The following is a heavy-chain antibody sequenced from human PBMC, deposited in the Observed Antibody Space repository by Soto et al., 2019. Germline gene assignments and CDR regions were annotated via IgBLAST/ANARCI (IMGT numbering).Heavy chain of an antibody. D-gene: IGHD3-22*01. Sequence: VSGPTLVNPTQTLTLTCTFSGFSLSTSGVGVGWIRQPPGKALEWLALIYWNDDKRYSPSLKSRLTITKDTSKNQVVLTMTNMDLVDTATYYCAHRTYYYDSSGYQSPLFDYWGQGTLVTVSS. V-gene: IGHV2-5*01. CDR1: GFSLSTSGVG. CDR3: AHRTYYYDSSGYQSPLFDY. J-gene: IGHJ4*02. CDR2: IYWNDDK.